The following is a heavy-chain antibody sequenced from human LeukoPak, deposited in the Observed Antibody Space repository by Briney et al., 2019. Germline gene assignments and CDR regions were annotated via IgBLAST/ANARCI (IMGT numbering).Heavy chain of an antibody. CDR2: INPSGGST. J-gene: IGHJ4*02. CDR3: ARGDYYDSSGYPEFLFDY. Sequence: ASVKVSCKASGYTFTGYYMHWVRQAPGQGLEWMGIINPSGGSTSYAQKFQGRVTMTRDTSTSTVYMELSSLRSEDTAVYYCARGDYYDSSGYPEFLFDYWGQGTLVTVSS. CDR1: GYTFTGYY. V-gene: IGHV1-46*01. D-gene: IGHD3-22*01.